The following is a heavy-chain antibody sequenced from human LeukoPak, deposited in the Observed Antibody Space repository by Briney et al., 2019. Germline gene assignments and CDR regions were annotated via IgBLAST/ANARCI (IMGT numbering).Heavy chain of an antibody. D-gene: IGHD3-9*01. J-gene: IGHJ4*02. CDR1: GFTFSSHA. CDR2: ISYDGSDK. V-gene: IGHV3-30*04. CDR3: ARAPGTTGYLDY. Sequence: PGGSLRLSCAAFGFTFSSHAMNWVRQAPGKGLEWVAVISYDGSDKYYADSVKGRFTISRDNSKNTLYLQMNSLRADDTSKYYCARAPGTTGYLDYWGQGTLVTVSS.